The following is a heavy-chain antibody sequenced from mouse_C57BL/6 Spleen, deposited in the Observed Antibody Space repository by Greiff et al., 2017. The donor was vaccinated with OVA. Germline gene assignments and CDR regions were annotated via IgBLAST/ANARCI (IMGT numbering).Heavy chain of an antibody. CDR1: GYTFTDYY. V-gene: IGHV1-76*01. CDR2: IYTGSGNT. CDR3: ASEDYSSSSGYAMDY. Sequence: VKLQESGAELVRPGASVKLSCKASGYTFTDYYINWVKQRPGQGLEWIARIYTGSGNTYYNEKFKGKATLTAEKSSSTAYMQLSSLTSEDSAVYFCASEDYSSSSGYAMDYWGQGTSVTVSS. J-gene: IGHJ4*01. D-gene: IGHD1-1*01.